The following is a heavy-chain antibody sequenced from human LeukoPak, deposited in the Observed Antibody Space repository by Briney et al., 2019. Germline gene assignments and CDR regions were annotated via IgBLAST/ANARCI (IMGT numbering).Heavy chain of an antibody. CDR3: ARERQDTVIHSGAFDI. CDR2: IASAGSHT. CDR1: ALTFCNYF. D-gene: IGHD2-21*02. V-gene: IGHV3-30-3*01. Sequence: GGSLLLFCAESALTFCNYFMHWCRRALGRGLEWLVDIASAGSHTFYVEAVKGRFTISRDNSKNTLYLQMNSLRPEDTAVYLCARERQDTVIHSGAFDIWGQGTMVTVSS. J-gene: IGHJ3*02.